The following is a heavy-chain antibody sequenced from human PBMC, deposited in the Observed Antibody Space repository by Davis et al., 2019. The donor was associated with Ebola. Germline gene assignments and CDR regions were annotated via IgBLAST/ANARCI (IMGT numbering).Heavy chain of an antibody. CDR3: AKGGDPNYYYYYGLDV. D-gene: IGHD3-16*01. V-gene: IGHV3-23*05. CDR2: ITGSGRTT. Sequence: GESLKISCAASGFTFSNFPMTWVRQAPGKGLEWVSAITGSGRTTYYADSVKGRFTISRDNSKHTLFLQMTNLRVEDTAVYFCAKGGDPNYYYYYGLDVWGQGTTVTVSS. J-gene: IGHJ6*02. CDR1: GFTFSNFP.